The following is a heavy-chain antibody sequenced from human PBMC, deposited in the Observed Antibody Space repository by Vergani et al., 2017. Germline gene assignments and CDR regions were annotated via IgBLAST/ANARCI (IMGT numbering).Heavy chain of an antibody. CDR3: ARQNYDFWSGNYDY. D-gene: IGHD3-3*01. CDR2: IYYSGST. Sequence: QLQLQESGPGLVKPSETLSLTCTVSGGSISSSSYYWGWIRQPPGKGLEWIGSIYYSGSTYYNPSLKSRVTISVDTSKNQFSLKLSSVTAADTAVYYCARQNYDFWSGNYDYWGQGTLVTVSS. V-gene: IGHV4-39*01. CDR1: GGSISSSSYY. J-gene: IGHJ4*02.